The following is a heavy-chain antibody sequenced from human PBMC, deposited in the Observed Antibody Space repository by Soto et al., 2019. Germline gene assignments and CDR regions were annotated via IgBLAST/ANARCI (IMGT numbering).Heavy chain of an antibody. V-gene: IGHV3-74*01. D-gene: IGHD2-15*01. CDR2: INSDGSST. CDR3: ARENAIEHCSGGSCYRDAFDI. Sequence: GGSLRLSCAASGFTFSSYWMHWVRQAPGKGLVWVSRINSDGSSTSYADSVKGRFTISRDNAKNTLYLQMNSLRAEDTAVYYCARENAIEHCSGGSCYRDAFDIWGQGTMVTVSS. J-gene: IGHJ3*02. CDR1: GFTFSSYW.